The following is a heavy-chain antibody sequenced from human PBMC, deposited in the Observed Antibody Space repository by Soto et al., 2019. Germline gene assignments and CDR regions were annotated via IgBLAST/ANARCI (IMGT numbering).Heavy chain of an antibody. CDR1: GYTFTGYY. CDR2: INPNSGGT. D-gene: IGHD3-3*01. CDR3: ARDPHKYCDFWSGSFYYYGMDV. J-gene: IGHJ6*02. Sequence: ASVKVSCKASGYTFTGYYMHWVRQAPGQGLEWMGWINPNSGGTNYAQKFQGRVTMTRDTSISTAYMELSRLRSDDTAVYYCARDPHKYCDFWSGSFYYYGMDVWGQGTTVTVSS. V-gene: IGHV1-2*02.